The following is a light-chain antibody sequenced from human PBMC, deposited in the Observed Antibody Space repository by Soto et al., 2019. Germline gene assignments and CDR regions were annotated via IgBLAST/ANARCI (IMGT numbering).Light chain of an antibody. CDR1: QSISSW. V-gene: IGKV1-5*01. CDR3: QQLKNFPLS. CDR2: DAS. J-gene: IGKJ4*01. Sequence: PVTQSPSTLPASLGDRVTITFLSSQSISSWLAWYQQKPGKAPKLLIYDASSLESGVPSRFSGSGSGTDFTLTISSLQPEDFATYYCQQLKNFPLSFGGGTKVDIK.